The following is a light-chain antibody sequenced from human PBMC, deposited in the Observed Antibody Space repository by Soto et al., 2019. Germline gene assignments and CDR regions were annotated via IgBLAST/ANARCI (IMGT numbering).Light chain of an antibody. J-gene: IGKJ3*01. Sequence: EIVLTQSPGALSLSPGERAALSGRSGRSVSSKYLAWYQHKPCHSARVLIYGTSIRASGVPERFSAAGSRTDFTLTITRLEPEDSAVYYWQQYGSSLFTFDHGTKVDIK. CDR2: GTS. V-gene: IGKV3-20*01. CDR3: QQYGSSLFT. CDR1: RSVSSKY.